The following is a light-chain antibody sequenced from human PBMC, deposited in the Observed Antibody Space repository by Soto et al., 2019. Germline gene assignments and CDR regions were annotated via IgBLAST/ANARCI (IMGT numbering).Light chain of an antibody. CDR3: AAWDDSLNGYV. J-gene: IGLJ1*01. Sequence: QSVLTQPPSASGTPGQRVTISCSGSSSNIGRNTVNWYQQLPGTAPKLLIHANNQRPSGVPDRFSGSKSGTSASLAISWLQSEEADYYCAAWDDSLNGYVFGTGTKVTVL. V-gene: IGLV1-44*01. CDR1: SSNIGRNT. CDR2: ANN.